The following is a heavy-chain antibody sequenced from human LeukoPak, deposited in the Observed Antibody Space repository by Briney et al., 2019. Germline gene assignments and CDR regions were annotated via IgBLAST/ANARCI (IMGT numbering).Heavy chain of an antibody. CDR3: ARDRLLGFGEFSYGMDV. D-gene: IGHD3-10*01. J-gene: IGHJ6*02. CDR2: IYYSGST. Sequence: SETLSLTCTVSGGSISSYYWSWIRQPPGKGLEWIGYIYYSGSTNYNPSLKSRVSISVDTSKNQFSLKLSSVTAADTAVYYCARDRLLGFGEFSYGMDVWGQGTTVTVSS. V-gene: IGHV4-59*01. CDR1: GGSISSYY.